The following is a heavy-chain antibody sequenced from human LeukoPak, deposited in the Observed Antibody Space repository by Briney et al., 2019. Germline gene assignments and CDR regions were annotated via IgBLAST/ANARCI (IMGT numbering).Heavy chain of an antibody. CDR1: GYTFIGYY. CDR2: INPNSDDT. V-gene: IGHV1-2*02. Sequence: ASVKVFCKASGYTFIGYYIHWVRQAPGQGLEWMGWINPNSDDTNYAQEFQGRVTMTRDMSISTAYMELSRLKSDDTAVYYCVRQQALVPDYWGQGTLVTVSS. CDR3: VRQQALVPDY. D-gene: IGHD6-6*01. J-gene: IGHJ4*02.